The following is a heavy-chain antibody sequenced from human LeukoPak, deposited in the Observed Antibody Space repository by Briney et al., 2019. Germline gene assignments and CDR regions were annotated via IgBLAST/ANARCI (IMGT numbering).Heavy chain of an antibody. CDR2: IIGSGRNT. V-gene: IGHV3-23*01. J-gene: IGHJ4*02. CDR1: GFTFSSYV. D-gene: IGHD3-3*02. CDR3: AKRHSPGLYYFDY. Sequence: GGSLRLSCAASGFTFSSYVMSWVRQAPGKGLEWVSTIIGSGRNTYYADSVKGRFTISRDNSKNTLYLQMNNLRAEDTAVYYCAKRHSPGLYYFDYWGQGTLVTVSS.